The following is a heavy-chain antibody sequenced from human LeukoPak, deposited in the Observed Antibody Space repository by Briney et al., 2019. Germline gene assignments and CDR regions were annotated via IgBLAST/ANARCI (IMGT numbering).Heavy chain of an antibody. Sequence: PGGSLRLSCAASGFTFSDYYMSWTRQAPGKGLEWVSYISSSGSTIYYADSVKGRFTISRDNAKNSLYLQMNSLRAEDTAVYYCASDAFTIFGVVITTQRFDYWGQGTLVTVSS. D-gene: IGHD3-3*01. J-gene: IGHJ4*02. CDR2: ISSSGSTI. CDR1: GFTFSDYY. CDR3: ASDAFTIFGVVITTQRFDY. V-gene: IGHV3-11*01.